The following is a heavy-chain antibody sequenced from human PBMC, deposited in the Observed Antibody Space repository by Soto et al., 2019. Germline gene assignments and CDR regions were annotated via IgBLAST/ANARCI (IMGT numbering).Heavy chain of an antibody. V-gene: IGHV1-2*04. CDR3: ARVVGSGELLSAFDI. CDR2: INPNSGGT. J-gene: IGHJ3*02. D-gene: IGHD1-26*01. CDR1: GYTFTGYY. Sequence: ASVKVSCKASGYTFTGYYMHWVRQAPGQGLEWMGWINPNSGGTNYAQKFQGWVTMTRDTSISTAYMELSRLRSDDTAVYYCARVVGSGELLSAFDIWGQGTMVTVSS.